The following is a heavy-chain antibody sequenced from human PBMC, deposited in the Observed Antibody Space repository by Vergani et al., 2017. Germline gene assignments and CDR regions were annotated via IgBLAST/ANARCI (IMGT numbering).Heavy chain of an antibody. Sequence: EVQLVESGGGLVQPGGSLRLSCAASGFTFSSYSMNWVRQAPGKGLEWVANIKQDGSEKYYVDSVKGRFTISRDNAKNSLYLQMNSLRAEDTAVYYCARGGSCISTSCYDLDYWGQGTLVTVSS. CDR3: ARGGSCISTSCYDLDY. D-gene: IGHD2-2*01. CDR1: GFTFSSYS. V-gene: IGHV3-7*01. CDR2: IKQDGSEK. J-gene: IGHJ4*02.